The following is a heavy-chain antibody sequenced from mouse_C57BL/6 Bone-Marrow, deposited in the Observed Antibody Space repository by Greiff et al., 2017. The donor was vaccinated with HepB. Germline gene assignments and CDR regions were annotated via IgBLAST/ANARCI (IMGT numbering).Heavy chain of an antibody. Sequence: QVQLQQPGAELVKPGASVKMSCKASGYTFTSYWITWVKQRPGQGLEWIGDIYPGSGSTNYNEKFKSKATLTVDTSSSTAYMQLSSLTSEDSAVYYCARLGICDYERSYYYFDYWGQGTTLTVSS. J-gene: IGHJ2*01. CDR2: IYPGSGST. D-gene: IGHD2-4*01. CDR1: GYTFTSYW. CDR3: ARLGICDYERSYYYFDY. V-gene: IGHV1-55*01.